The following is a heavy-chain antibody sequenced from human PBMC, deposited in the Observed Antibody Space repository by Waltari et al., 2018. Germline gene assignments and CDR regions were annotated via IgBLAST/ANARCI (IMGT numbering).Heavy chain of an antibody. D-gene: IGHD3-3*01. V-gene: IGHV1-69*05. J-gene: IGHJ6*03. CDR3: ARGTRRDFWSGANYYYYYMDV. Sequence: QVQLVQSGAEVKKPGSSVKVSCKASGGTFSSYAISWVRPAPGQGLEWMGGIIPIFGTANYAQKFQGRVTITTDESTSTAYMELSSLRSEDTAVYYCARGTRRDFWSGANYYYYYMDVWGKGTTVTVSS. CDR2: IIPIFGTA. CDR1: GGTFSSYA.